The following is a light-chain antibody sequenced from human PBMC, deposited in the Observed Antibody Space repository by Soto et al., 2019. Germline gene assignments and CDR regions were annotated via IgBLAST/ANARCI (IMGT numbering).Light chain of an antibody. J-gene: IGLJ1*01. Sequence: QSVLTQPRSVSGSPGQSVTISCTGTSSDVGACNYVSWYQQHPGKAPKLMTYDVSKRPSGVPDRFSGSKSGNTASLTISGLQAEDEADYYCCSYADNYSYVFGTGTKVTVL. CDR1: SSDVGACNY. CDR2: DVS. CDR3: CSYADNYSYV. V-gene: IGLV2-11*01.